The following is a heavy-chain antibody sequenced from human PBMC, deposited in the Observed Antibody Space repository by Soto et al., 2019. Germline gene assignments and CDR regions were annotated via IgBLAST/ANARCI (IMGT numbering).Heavy chain of an antibody. Sequence: SETLSPTCTVSGGSISSSSYYWGWIRQPPGKGLEWIGSIYYSGSTYYNPSLKSRVTISVDTSKNQFSLKLTSVTAADTAVYYCARPGIVGALSYFDYWGQGTLVTVSS. CDR3: ARPGIVGALSYFDY. CDR2: IYYSGST. V-gene: IGHV4-39*01. D-gene: IGHD1-26*01. J-gene: IGHJ4*02. CDR1: GGSISSSSYY.